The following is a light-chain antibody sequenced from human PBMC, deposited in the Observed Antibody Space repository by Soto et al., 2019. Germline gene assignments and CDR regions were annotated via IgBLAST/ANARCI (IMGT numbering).Light chain of an antibody. Sequence: DSQMTQSPSSLSASVGGEVTITCRASQTIMTYLNWYQLKPGKPPRLLIYAASSLQSGVPSRFSGSGSGTDFTLTISSLQPEDFATYSCQQSYNSPQTFGRGTKVDIK. J-gene: IGKJ1*01. CDR3: QQSYNSPQT. V-gene: IGKV1-39*01. CDR1: QTIMTY. CDR2: AAS.